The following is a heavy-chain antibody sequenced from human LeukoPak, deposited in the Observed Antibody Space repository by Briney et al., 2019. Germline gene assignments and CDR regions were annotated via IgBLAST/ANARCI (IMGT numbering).Heavy chain of an antibody. Sequence: SETLSLTCTVSGVSSSSSYWSWIRQPPGKGLEWIGYIFYTGDSNHNPSFKSRVSTSLDTSKDQISLKLSSVTAADTAVYYCARHRFASPLDSWGQGTLVTVSS. J-gene: IGHJ4*02. CDR2: IFYTGDS. D-gene: IGHD2-21*01. V-gene: IGHV4-59*08. CDR3: ARHRFASPLDS. CDR1: GVSSSSSY.